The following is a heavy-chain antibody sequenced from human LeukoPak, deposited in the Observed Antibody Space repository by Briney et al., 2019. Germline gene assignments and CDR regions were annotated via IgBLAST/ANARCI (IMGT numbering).Heavy chain of an antibody. CDR1: GFTVSSNY. D-gene: IGHD6-6*01. CDR2: IYSGGST. V-gene: IGHV3-53*01. J-gene: IGHJ6*02. Sequence: GGSLRLSCAASGFTVSSNYMSWVRQAPGKGLEWVSVIYSGGSTYYADSVKGRFTISRDNSKNTLYLQMNSLRAEDTAVYYCARGRIAARPYYCYGMDVWGQGTTVTVSS. CDR3: ARGRIAARPYYCYGMDV.